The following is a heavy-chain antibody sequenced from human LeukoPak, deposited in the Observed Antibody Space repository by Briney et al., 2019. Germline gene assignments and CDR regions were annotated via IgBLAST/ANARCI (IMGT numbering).Heavy chain of an antibody. CDR1: GFTFSGYS. D-gene: IGHD3-3*01. CDR2: ISSSGSTI. CDR3: ARVRFLEWFLDN. Sequence: GGSLRLSCVASGFTFSGYSMNWVRQAPGKGLEWVSFISSSGSTIHYADSVRGRFAISRDNAKNSLYLQMNSLRAEDTAVYYCARVRFLEWFLDNWGQGTLVTVSS. J-gene: IGHJ4*02. V-gene: IGHV3-48*01.